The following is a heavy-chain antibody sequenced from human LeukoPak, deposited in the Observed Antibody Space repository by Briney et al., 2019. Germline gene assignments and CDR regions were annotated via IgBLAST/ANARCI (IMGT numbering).Heavy chain of an antibody. J-gene: IGHJ4*02. D-gene: IGHD1-14*01. CDR3: TRNRPETPLGY. CDR2: IYSGGGK. V-gene: IGHV3-53*01. Sequence: GASLRLSCAASGITVGNNYFSWVRQAPGKGLEWVALIYSGGGKVYADSVKGRFTISRDSSKNTLFLQMNSLKPEDTAMYHCTRNRPETPLGYWGQGTLVTVSS. CDR1: GITVGNNY.